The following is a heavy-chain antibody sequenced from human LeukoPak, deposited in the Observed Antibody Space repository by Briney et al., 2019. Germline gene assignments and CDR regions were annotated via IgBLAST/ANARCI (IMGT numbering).Heavy chain of an antibody. CDR2: IIPIFGTA. V-gene: IGHV1-69*05. Sequence: ASVKVSCKASGGTFSSHAISWVRQTPGQGLEWMGRIIPIFGTANYAQKFQGRVTITTDESMSTAYMELSSLRSEDTAVYYCASPSGDYGDHEEFDYWGQGTLVTVSS. CDR3: ASPSGDYGDHEEFDY. D-gene: IGHD4-17*01. CDR1: GGTFSSHA. J-gene: IGHJ4*02.